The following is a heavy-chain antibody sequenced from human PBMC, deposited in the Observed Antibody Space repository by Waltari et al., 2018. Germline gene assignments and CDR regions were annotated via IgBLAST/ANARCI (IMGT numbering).Heavy chain of an antibody. V-gene: IGHV4-34*01. CDR2: INHSGST. CDR3: ARLPYSSGWTDYYYYMDV. J-gene: IGHJ6*03. CDR1: GGSFSGYY. D-gene: IGHD6-19*01. Sequence: QVQLQQWGAGLLKPSETLSLTCAVYGGSFSGYYWSWIRQPPGKGLEWIGEINHSGSTNYNPSLKSRVTIPADTSKNRFSLKLSSVTAADTAVYYCARLPYSSGWTDYYYYMDVWGKGTTVTVSS.